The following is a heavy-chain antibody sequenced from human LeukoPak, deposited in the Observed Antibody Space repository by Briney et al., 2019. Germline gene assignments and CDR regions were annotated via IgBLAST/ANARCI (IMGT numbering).Heavy chain of an antibody. V-gene: IGHV3-66*04. Sequence: GGSLRLSCAASGFTVSSNYMSWVRQAPGKGLEWVSVIYSGGSTYYADSVKGRFTISRDNSKNTLYLQMNSLRAEDTAVYYCARLGYCSGGSCYYYYYGVDVWGQGTTVTVSS. J-gene: IGHJ6*02. CDR2: IYSGGST. CDR1: GFTVSSNY. CDR3: ARLGYCSGGSCYYYYYGVDV. D-gene: IGHD2-15*01.